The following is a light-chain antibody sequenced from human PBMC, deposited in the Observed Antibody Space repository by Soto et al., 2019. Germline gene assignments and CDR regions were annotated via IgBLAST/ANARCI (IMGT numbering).Light chain of an antibody. CDR3: MQDLHPPPT. V-gene: IGKV2-28*01. J-gene: IGKJ4*01. CDR1: QSLLHSDAYNH. Sequence: DIVMTQAPLSLPATPGEPASISCRSSQSLLHSDAYNHLDWYLQKPGQSPHLLIYAGSKRAFGVPDRFSGSGSGTDFTLKISRVEAEEVGIYHCMQDLHPPPTFGGGTKVEIK. CDR2: AGS.